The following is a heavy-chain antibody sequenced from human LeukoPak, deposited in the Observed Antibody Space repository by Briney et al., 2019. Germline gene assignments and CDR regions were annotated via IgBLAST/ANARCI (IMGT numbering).Heavy chain of an antibody. CDR2: INPNCGGT. J-gene: IGHJ4*02. CDR1: GYTFTGYY. Sequence: GASVKVFCKASGYTFTGYYMHWVRQAPGQGLEWMGWINPNCGGTKYAQKFQGRVTMTRDTSISTAYMELSRLRSDDTAVYYCARDRSSTNDYWGQGTLVTVSS. D-gene: IGHD2-2*01. CDR3: ARDRSSTNDY. V-gene: IGHV1-2*02.